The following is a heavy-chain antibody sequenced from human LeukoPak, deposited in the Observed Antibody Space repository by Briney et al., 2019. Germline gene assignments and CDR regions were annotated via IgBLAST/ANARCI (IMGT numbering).Heavy chain of an antibody. Sequence: GASVQVPSKASGYTFTGYYMHWVRQAPPQGLEWMVWSNPNSGGTNYAQKFQGRVTMTRDTSISTAYMELSRLRSDDTAVYYCARERVTMVRGAKYNWFDPWGQGTLVTVSS. J-gene: IGHJ5*02. CDR3: ARERVTMVRGAKYNWFDP. D-gene: IGHD3-10*01. CDR2: SNPNSGGT. V-gene: IGHV1-2*02. CDR1: GYTFTGYY.